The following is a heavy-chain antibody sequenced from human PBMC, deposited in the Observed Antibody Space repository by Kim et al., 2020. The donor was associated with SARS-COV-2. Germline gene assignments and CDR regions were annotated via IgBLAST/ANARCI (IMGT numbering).Heavy chain of an antibody. D-gene: IGHD1-26*01. J-gene: IGHJ6*02. Sequence: YGDSVKGRFTISRDNSKNTLYLQMNSLRAEDTAVYYCAKDSSGTLEGMDVRGQGTTVTVSS. V-gene: IGHV3-30*02. CDR3: AKDSSGTLEGMDV.